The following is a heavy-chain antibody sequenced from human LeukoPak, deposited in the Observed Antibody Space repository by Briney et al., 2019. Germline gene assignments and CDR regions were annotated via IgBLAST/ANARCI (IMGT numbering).Heavy chain of an antibody. V-gene: IGHV3-30-3*01. J-gene: IGHJ4*02. CDR3: AKDHGDQLLYSGVGY. D-gene: IGHD2-2*02. Sequence: PGGSLRLSCAASGFTFSSFAMHWVRQAPGKGLEWVAVISYDGSNKYYADSVKGRFTISRDNSKNTLYLQMNSLRAEDTAVYYCAKDHGDQLLYSGVGYWGQGTLVTVSS. CDR2: ISYDGSNK. CDR1: GFTFSSFA.